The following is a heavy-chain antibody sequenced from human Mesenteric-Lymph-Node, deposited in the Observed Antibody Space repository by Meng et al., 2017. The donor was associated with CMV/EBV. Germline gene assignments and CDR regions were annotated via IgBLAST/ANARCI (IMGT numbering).Heavy chain of an antibody. CDR1: GYSISSDCF. CDR3: ARERHQPYQLLGDSYGMDV. Sequence: SESLSLTCTVSGYSISSDCFWGWIRQPPGKGLAWLGSIYHSGSTYNNPSLKSRVTISVDTSKNQISLKLSSVTATDTAVYYCARERHQPYQLLGDSYGMDVWGQGTTVTVSS. CDR2: IYHSGST. V-gene: IGHV4-38-2*02. J-gene: IGHJ6*02. D-gene: IGHD2-2*01.